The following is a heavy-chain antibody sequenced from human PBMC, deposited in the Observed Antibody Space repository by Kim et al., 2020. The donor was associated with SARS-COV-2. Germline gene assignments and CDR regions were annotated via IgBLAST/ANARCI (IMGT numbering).Heavy chain of an antibody. CDR3: ARERNDFWRVYYLRWFDP. CDR2: IYYSGST. CDR1: GGSISSYY. D-gene: IGHD3-3*01. Sequence: SETLSLTCTVSGGSISSYYWSWIRQPPGKGLEWIGYIYYSGSTNYTPSLKSRVTISVDTSNNQFSLKLSSVTAADTAVYYCARERNDFWRVYYLRWFDPWGQGTLVTVSS. J-gene: IGHJ5*02. V-gene: IGHV4-59*01.